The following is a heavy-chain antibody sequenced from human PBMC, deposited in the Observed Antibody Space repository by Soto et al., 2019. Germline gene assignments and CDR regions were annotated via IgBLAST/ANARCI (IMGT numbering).Heavy chain of an antibody. CDR1: GFSLSTSGVG. CDR2: IFWDDDK. CDR3: AHNSYPSYYYGMDV. V-gene: IGHV2-5*02. D-gene: IGHD1-26*01. Sequence: QITLKESGPTLVKPTQTLTLTCTFSGFSLSTSGVGVGWIRQPPGKALEWLALIFWDDDKRYSPSLKTRLTITKDTSENQVVLTMTNMDPVDTATYYCAHNSYPSYYYGMDVWGQGTTVTVSS. J-gene: IGHJ6*02.